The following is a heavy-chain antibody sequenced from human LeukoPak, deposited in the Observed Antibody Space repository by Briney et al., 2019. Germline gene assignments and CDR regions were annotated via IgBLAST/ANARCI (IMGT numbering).Heavy chain of an antibody. CDR1: GFTFSSYA. Sequence: GRSLRLSCAASGFTFSSYAMHWVRQAPGKGLEWVAVISYDGSNKYYADSVKGRFTISRDNSKNTLYLQMNSLRAEDTAVYYCARDALWVATSNWFDPWGQGTLVTVSS. V-gene: IGHV3-30-3*01. CDR2: ISYDGSNK. D-gene: IGHD5-12*01. J-gene: IGHJ5*02. CDR3: ARDALWVATSNWFDP.